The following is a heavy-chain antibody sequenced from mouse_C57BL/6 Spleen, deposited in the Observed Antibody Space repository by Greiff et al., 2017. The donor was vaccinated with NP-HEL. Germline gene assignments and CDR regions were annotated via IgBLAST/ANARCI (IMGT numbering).Heavy chain of an antibody. Sequence: EVHLVESGPGLVKPSQSLSLTCSVTGYSITSGYYWNWIRQFPGNKLEWMGYISYDGSNNYNPSLKNRISITRDPSKNQFFLKLNSVTTEDTATYYCARYSYFDYWGQGTTLTVSS. CDR3: ARYSYFDY. CDR2: ISYDGSN. CDR1: GYSITSGYY. J-gene: IGHJ2*01. V-gene: IGHV3-6*01.